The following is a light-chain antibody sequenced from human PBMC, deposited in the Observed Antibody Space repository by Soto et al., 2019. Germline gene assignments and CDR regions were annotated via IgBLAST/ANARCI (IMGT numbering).Light chain of an antibody. CDR3: SSYTSGTTVV. Sequence: QSVLTQPASVSGSPGQSITISCTGTSSDVGGYNYVSWYQQHPGKAPKLMIYEVSNRPSGVSNRFSGSKSGNTASLTISGLQAEDDAHYYCSSYTSGTTVVFGGGTKLTVL. V-gene: IGLV2-14*01. CDR2: EVS. J-gene: IGLJ2*01. CDR1: SSDVGGYNY.